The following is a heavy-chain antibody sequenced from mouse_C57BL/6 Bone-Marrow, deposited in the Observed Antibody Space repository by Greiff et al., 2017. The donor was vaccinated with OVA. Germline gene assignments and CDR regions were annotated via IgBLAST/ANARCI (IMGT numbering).Heavy chain of an antibody. CDR3: ASKSGYALDY. V-gene: IGHV1-80*01. CDR1: GYVFSNYW. J-gene: IGHJ4*01. Sequence: VQLQQSGAELVRPGSSVKISCKASGYVFSNYWMNWVKQRPGQGLEWIGQIYPGDGDTNYIGKFKGKATLTADKSSSPAYMQLSSLTSEDSAVYFCASKSGYALDYWGQGTSVTVSS. CDR2: IYPGDGDT.